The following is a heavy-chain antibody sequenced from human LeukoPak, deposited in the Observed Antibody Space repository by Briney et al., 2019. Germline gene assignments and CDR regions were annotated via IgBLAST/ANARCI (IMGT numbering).Heavy chain of an antibody. CDR1: GFSISTYGVG. CDR3: AHRYFYGSDSYFNWFGP. V-gene: IGHV2-5*01. Sequence: SGPTLVKPTQTLTLTCTFSGFSISTYGVGVAWIRQPPGKALEWLAVIYGNDDRRYSPSLKSRLTITKDTSKNQVVLTMANLDPVDTATYYCAHRYFYGSDSYFNWFGPWGQGTLVIVSS. D-gene: IGHD3-10*01. CDR2: IYGNDDR. J-gene: IGHJ5*02.